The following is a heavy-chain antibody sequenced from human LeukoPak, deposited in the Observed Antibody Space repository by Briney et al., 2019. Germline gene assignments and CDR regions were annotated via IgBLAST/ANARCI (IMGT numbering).Heavy chain of an antibody. CDR3: ARHYSSWYPFDY. V-gene: IGHV4-39*01. Sequence: PSETLSLTCTVSGGSISSSSYYWGWIRQPPGKGLEWIGYIYYSGSTNYNPSLKSRVTISVDTSKNQFSLKLSSVTAADTAVYYCARHYSSWYPFDYWGQGTLVTVSS. CDR1: GGSISSSSYY. D-gene: IGHD6-13*01. CDR2: IYYSGST. J-gene: IGHJ4*02.